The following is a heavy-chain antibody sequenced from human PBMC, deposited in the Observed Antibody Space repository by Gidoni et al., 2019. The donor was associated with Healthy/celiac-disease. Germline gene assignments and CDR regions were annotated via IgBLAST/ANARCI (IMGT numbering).Heavy chain of an antibody. V-gene: IGHV4-4*02. D-gene: IGHD1-26*01. CDR2: IYHSGST. CDR3: ARDVQVGATPSHVSDAFDI. CDR1: GGSISSSNW. J-gene: IGHJ3*02. Sequence: QVQLQESGPGLVKPSGTLSLTCAVSGGSISSSNWWSWVRQPPGKGLEWIGEIYHSGSTNYNPSLKSRVTISVDKSKNQFSLKLSSVTAADTAVYYCARDVQVGATPSHVSDAFDIWGQGTMVTVSS.